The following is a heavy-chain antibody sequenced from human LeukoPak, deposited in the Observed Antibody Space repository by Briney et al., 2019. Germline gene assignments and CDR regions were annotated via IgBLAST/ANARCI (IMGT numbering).Heavy chain of an antibody. V-gene: IGHV3-30*02. J-gene: IGHJ4*02. D-gene: IGHD2-15*01. Sequence: PGGSLRLSCAASGFTFSSYDMHWVRQAPGKGLEWVAFIRYDGSNKYYADSVKGRFTISRDNSKNTLYLQMNSLRAEDTAVYYCAKSARRYCSGGSCYYFDYWGQGTLVTVSS. CDR1: GFTFSSYD. CDR2: IRYDGSNK. CDR3: AKSARRYCSGGSCYYFDY.